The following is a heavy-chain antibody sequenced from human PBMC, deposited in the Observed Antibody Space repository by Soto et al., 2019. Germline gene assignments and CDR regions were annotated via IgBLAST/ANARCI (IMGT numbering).Heavy chain of an antibody. CDR1: GGTFSSYT. V-gene: IGHV1-69*04. CDR3: ARDRSQGARDAFDT. CDR2: IIPILGIA. D-gene: IGHD2-15*01. J-gene: IGHJ3*02. Sequence: SVKVSCKASGGTFSSYTISWVRQAPGQGLEWMGRIIPILGIANYAQKFQGRVTITADKSTSTAYMELSSLRSEDTAVDYCARDRSQGARDAFDTWGQGTMVPVS.